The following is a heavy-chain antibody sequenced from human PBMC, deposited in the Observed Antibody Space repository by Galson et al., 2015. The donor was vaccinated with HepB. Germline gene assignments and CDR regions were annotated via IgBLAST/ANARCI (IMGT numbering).Heavy chain of an antibody. D-gene: IGHD1-7*01. J-gene: IGHJ6*03. CDR2: FDPEDGET. V-gene: IGHV1-24*01. CDR1: GYTLTELS. Sequence: SVKVSCKVSGYTLTELSMHRVRQAPGKGLEWMGSFDPEDGETVYAQTFQGRVTMTEDTSTDTAYMELSSLRSEDTAVYYCATVETGTPYQHNYYYYMDVWGQGTTVTVSS. CDR3: ATVETGTPYQHNYYYYMDV.